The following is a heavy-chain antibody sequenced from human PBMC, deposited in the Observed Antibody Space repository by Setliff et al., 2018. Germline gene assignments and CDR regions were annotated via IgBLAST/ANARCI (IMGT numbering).Heavy chain of an antibody. CDR1: GFAFSTYA. CDR2: FYDSRGDT. D-gene: IGHD3-3*01. Sequence: GGSLRLSCAASGFAFSTYAVSWVRQAPGKGLEWVSIFYDSRGDTYYADSVKGRFTVSKDNSKSSLYLQMNSPRAEDTAVYYCAKAASPLFAIVGVEYYFDSWGQGILVTVSS. J-gene: IGHJ4*02. CDR3: AKAASPLFAIVGVEYYFDS. V-gene: IGHV3-23*03.